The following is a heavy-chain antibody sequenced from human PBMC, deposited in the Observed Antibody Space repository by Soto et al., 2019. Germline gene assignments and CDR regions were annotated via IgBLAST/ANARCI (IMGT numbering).Heavy chain of an antibody. Sequence: QVQLQESGPGLVKPSETLSLTCTVSGGSFSNHYWSWIRQPPGKGLEWIGYISYNGNTNYNPSLKSRVTIVIDTSKSQFSLKLSSVTAADTAVYYCARGNGFNLYWGQGALVTVSS. J-gene: IGHJ4*02. CDR1: GGSFSNHY. V-gene: IGHV4-59*11. CDR2: ISYNGNT. CDR3: ARGNGFNLY. D-gene: IGHD2-8*01.